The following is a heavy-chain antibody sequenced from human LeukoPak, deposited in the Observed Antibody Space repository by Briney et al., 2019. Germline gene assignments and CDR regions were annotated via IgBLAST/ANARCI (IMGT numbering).Heavy chain of an antibody. D-gene: IGHD6-6*01. CDR2: ISSTTTTV. CDR1: GFIFSSYD. V-gene: IGHV3-48*01. CDR3: ATLYGSSSDNF. Sequence: GGSLRLSCAASGFIFSSYDMNWVRQAPGKGLEWVSYISSTTTTVSYADSVRGRFTASRDNAQNSLFLQMNSLRAEDTAVYYCATLYGSSSDNFWGQGTLVTVSS. J-gene: IGHJ4*02.